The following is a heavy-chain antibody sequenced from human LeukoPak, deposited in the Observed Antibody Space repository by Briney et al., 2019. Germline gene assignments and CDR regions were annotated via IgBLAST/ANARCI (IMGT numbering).Heavy chain of an antibody. J-gene: IGHJ4*01. CDR1: GFTFSDYY. D-gene: IGHD3-10*01. V-gene: IGHV3-23*01. CDR3: AKVSSNYYGSGSYQTLDY. CDR2: ISGSGGST. Sequence: AGGSLRLSCAASGFTFSDYYMSWIRQAPGKGLEWVSAISGSGGSTYYADSVKGRFTISRDNSKNTLDLQMNSLRAEDTAVYYCAKVSSNYYGSGSYQTLDYWGQEPWSPSPQ.